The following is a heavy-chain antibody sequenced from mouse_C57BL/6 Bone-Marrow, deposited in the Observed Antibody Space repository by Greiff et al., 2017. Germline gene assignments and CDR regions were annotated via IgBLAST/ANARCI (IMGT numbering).Heavy chain of an antibody. CDR1: GYTFTSYW. CDR2: IDPSDSYT. D-gene: IGHD1-2*01. Sequence: QVQLQQPGAELVRPGTSVKLSCKASGYTFTSYWMHWVKQRPGQGLEWIGVIDPSDSYTNYNQKFKGKATLTVDTSYSTAYMQRSSLTSEDSAVSYCSRGARQTLPVAYWGQGTLVTVSA. V-gene: IGHV1-59*01. J-gene: IGHJ3*01. CDR3: SRGARQTLPVAY.